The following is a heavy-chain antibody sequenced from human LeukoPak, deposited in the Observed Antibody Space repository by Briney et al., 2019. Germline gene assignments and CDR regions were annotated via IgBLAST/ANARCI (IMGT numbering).Heavy chain of an antibody. CDR1: GDSMNNYF. Sequence: PSETLSLTCTVSGDSMNNYFWSWIRQPAGKGLEWIGRIFATGNTNYNPSLKSRVTISVDTSKNQFSLKLSSVTAADTAVYYCARAITHYDFWSGYYFAGAFDIWGQGTMVTVSS. CDR2: IFATGNT. V-gene: IGHV4-4*07. CDR3: ARAITHYDFWSGYYFAGAFDI. D-gene: IGHD3-3*01. J-gene: IGHJ3*02.